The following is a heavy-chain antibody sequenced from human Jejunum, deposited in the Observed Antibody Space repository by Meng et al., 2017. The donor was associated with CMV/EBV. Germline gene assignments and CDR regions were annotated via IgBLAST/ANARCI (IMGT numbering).Heavy chain of an antibody. D-gene: IGHD3-10*01. J-gene: IGHJ4*02. CDR2: VFYSGSS. CDR3: ARGAVNMVRGVYYYFDY. V-gene: IGHV4-61*01. CDR1: VSSGTYY. Sequence: VSSGTYYWNWIRQSPGKGLEWIASVFYSGSSDYNPSLKSRVTISVDTSRNQFFLELTSVTAADTAVYYCARGAVNMVRGVYYYFDYWGQGALVTVSS.